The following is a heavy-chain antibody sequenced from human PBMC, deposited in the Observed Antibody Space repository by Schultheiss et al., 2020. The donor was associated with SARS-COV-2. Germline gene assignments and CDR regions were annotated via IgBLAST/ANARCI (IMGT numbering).Heavy chain of an antibody. CDR1: GFTFSSYA. D-gene: IGHD1-26*01. CDR3: ARETVGATIDY. V-gene: IGHV3-21*01. CDR2: IGRSGSGT. J-gene: IGHJ4*02. Sequence: GGSLRLSCAASGFTFSSYAMSWVRQAPGKGLEWVSIIGRSGSGTYYADSVKGRFTISRDNAKNSLYLQMNSLRAEDTAVYYCARETVGATIDYWGQGTLVTVSS.